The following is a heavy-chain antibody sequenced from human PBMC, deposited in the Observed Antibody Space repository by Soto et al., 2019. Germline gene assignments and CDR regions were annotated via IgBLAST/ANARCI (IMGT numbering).Heavy chain of an antibody. J-gene: IGHJ6*02. Sequence: QVQLVESGGGVVQPGRSLRLSCAASGFTFSSYAMHWVRQAPGKGLEWVAVISYDGSNKYYADSVKGRFTISRANSKNTLDLQMNSLRVDDTVVYYCARDYYRFNSGYGFSMDVWGQGTTVTVSS. CDR2: ISYDGSNK. V-gene: IGHV3-30-3*01. CDR3: ARDYYRFNSGYGFSMDV. CDR1: GFTFSSYA. D-gene: IGHD5-12*01.